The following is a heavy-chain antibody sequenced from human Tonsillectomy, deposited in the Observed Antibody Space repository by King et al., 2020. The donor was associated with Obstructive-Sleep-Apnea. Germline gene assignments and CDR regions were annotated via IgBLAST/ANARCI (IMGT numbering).Heavy chain of an antibody. J-gene: IGHJ4*02. Sequence: LQLQESGPGLVKPSETLSLTCTVSGYSISSGYYWGWIRQPPGKGLGWIGSIYHSGRTSYTPSPKSRVTISVDTSKNQFSLRLSSVTAADTAVYYCASLSSTTVVTWFSYWGQGTLVTVSS. CDR2: IYHSGRT. D-gene: IGHD4-23*01. V-gene: IGHV4-38-2*02. CDR1: GYSISSGYY. CDR3: ASLSSTTVVTWFSY.